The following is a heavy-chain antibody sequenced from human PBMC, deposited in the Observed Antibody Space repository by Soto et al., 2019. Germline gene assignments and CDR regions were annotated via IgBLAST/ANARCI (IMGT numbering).Heavy chain of an antibody. CDR1: GFTVSSNY. V-gene: IGHV3-66*01. D-gene: IGHD3-3*01. CDR2: IYSGGST. J-gene: IGHJ6*02. Sequence: EVQLVESGGGLVQPGGSLRLSCAASGFTVSSNYMSWVRQAPGKGLEWVSVIYSGGSTYYEESVKGRFTISRDNAKNTLDLQSNSMRAEATAAYYWARIPEVGYYDFGSGYSHYYYYGMDVWGQGPTVTVSS. CDR3: ARIPEVGYYDFGSGYSHYYYYGMDV.